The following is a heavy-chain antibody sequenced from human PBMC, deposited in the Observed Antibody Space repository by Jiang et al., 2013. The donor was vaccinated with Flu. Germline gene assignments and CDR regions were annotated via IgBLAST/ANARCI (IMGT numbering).Heavy chain of an antibody. V-gene: IGHV4-59*01. CDR3: ARDQGAAAGIGGAFDI. D-gene: IGHD6-13*01. CDR2: SITVGST. J-gene: IGHJ3*02. Sequence: GSISSYYWSWIRQPQGRDWSGLGISITVGSTNYNPSLKSRVTISVDTSKNQFSLKLSSVTAADTAVYYCARDQGAAAGIGGAFDIWGQGTMVTVSS. CDR1: GSISSYY.